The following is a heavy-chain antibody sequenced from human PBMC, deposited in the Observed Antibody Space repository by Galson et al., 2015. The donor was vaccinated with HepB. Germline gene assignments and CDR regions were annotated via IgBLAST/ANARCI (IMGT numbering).Heavy chain of an antibody. CDR3: ARAFCSGANCYSELDS. CDR1: GYTFTSYT. V-gene: IGHV1-3*04. CDR2: INSGTGNT. J-gene: IGHJ4*02. D-gene: IGHD2-15*01. Sequence: SVKVSCKASGYTFTSYTIHWVRQAPGQRLEWMGWINSGTGNTKYSPKFQGRVTINRDKSASTAYMELSSLRSEDTAVYYCARAFCSGANCYSELDSWGQGTLVTVSS.